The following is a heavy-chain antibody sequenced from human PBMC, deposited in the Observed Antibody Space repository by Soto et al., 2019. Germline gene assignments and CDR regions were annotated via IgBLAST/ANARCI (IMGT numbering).Heavy chain of an antibody. CDR2: IYYSGST. CDR1: GGSISSYY. CDR3: ARRYGAYFDY. Sequence: QVQLQESGPGLVKPSETLSLTCTVSGGSISSYYWSWIRQPPGKGLEWIGYIYYSGSTNYNPSLKSRATISVDTSKNQFSLKLSPVTAADTAVYYCARRYGAYFDYWGQGTLVTVSS. J-gene: IGHJ4*02. D-gene: IGHD4-17*01. V-gene: IGHV4-59*01.